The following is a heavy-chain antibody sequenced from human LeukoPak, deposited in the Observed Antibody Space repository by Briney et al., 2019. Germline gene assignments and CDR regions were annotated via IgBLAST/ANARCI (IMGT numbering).Heavy chain of an antibody. Sequence: SETLSLTCTVSGGSISKYYLSWIRQPAGKGLEWIGRIFTSGSATSSSSLKSRITMSVDTSNNRFSLNLSSVTAADTAVYYCASGYGSGSYLYWGQGTLVTVSS. J-gene: IGHJ4*02. CDR3: ASGYGSGSYLY. V-gene: IGHV4-4*07. CDR1: GGSISKYY. CDR2: IFTSGSA. D-gene: IGHD3-10*01.